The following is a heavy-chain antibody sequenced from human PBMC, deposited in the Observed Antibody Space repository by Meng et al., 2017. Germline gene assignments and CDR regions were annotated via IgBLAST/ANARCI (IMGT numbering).Heavy chain of an antibody. CDR3: ARAQVSRLFDS. CDR2: VTHSGST. CDR1: GGSISGTYW. V-gene: IGHV4-4*02. J-gene: IGHJ4*02. Sequence: QARLSESGRGLVKPWETLFLTCAASGGSISGTYWWSWSRLPPGKVLGWIGEVTHSGSTYYNPPLQSRVTISVDLYNNLFSLRLFSVTAADTAVYFCARAQVSRLFDSWGQGALVTVSS. D-gene: IGHD4-23*01.